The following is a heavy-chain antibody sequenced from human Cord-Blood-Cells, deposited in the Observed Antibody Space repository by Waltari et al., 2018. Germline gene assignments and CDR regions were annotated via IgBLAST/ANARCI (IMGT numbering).Heavy chain of an antibody. J-gene: IGHJ4*02. Sequence: QVQLVEYGGGVVQPGRSLRLSCAASGFTFRSYAMHWVRQAPGNGLEWVAVISYDGSNKYYADSVKGRFTISRDNSKNTLYLQMNSLRAEDTAVYYCARDSGYSFDYWGQGTLVTVSS. CDR3: ARDSGYSFDY. D-gene: IGHD1-26*01. V-gene: IGHV3-30-3*01. CDR2: ISYDGSNK. CDR1: GFTFRSYA.